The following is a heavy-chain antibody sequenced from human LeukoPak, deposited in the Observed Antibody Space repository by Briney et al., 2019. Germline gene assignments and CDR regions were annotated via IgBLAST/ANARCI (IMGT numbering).Heavy chain of an antibody. J-gene: IGHJ6*03. Sequence: SETLSLTCAVSGYSISSGYYWGWIRQPPGKGLEWIGGIYHSGSTYYNPSLKSRVTISVDTSKNQFSLKLSSVTAADTAVYYCARVQHTRYYYYYYMDVWGKGTTVTVSS. V-gene: IGHV4-38-2*01. D-gene: IGHD2-2*01. CDR2: IYHSGST. CDR3: ARVQHTRYYYYYYMDV. CDR1: GYSISSGYY.